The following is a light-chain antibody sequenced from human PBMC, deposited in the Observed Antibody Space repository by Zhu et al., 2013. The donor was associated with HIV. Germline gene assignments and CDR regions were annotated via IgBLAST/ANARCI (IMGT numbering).Light chain of an antibody. V-gene: IGKV1-13*02. Sequence: AIQLTQSPSSLSASVGDRVTITCRASQGITDALAWFQQKPGKRPDLLIYVASRLESGVPSSFSGSGSGTEFTLTISSLQPDDFATYYCHQYDSYPWTFGQGTEGG. J-gene: IGKJ1*01. CDR2: VAS. CDR1: QGITDA. CDR3: HQYDSYPWT.